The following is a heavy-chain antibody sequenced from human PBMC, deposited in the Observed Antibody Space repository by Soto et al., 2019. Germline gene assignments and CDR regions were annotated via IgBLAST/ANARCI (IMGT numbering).Heavy chain of an antibody. V-gene: IGHV4-34*01. D-gene: IGHD3-10*01. CDR2: INDSGDI. CDR3: ARGLILWVGELSRRGGYYYYMDV. Sequence: QVQLQQWGAGLLKPSETLSLTCAVYGGSFSGYQWSWIRQTPGKGLEWIGRINDSGDIKYNPCLKSRVYILVDSRKKQISLRLSSVTAADTAVYCCARGLILWVGELSRRGGYYYYMDVWGKGTTVIVSS. CDR1: GGSFSGYQ. J-gene: IGHJ6*03.